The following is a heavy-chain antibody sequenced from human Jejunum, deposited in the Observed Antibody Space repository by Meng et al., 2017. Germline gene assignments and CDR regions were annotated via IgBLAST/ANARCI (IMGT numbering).Heavy chain of an antibody. V-gene: IGHV2-5*02. D-gene: IGHD5-12*01. CDR2: TYWDDDK. J-gene: IGHJ4*02. CDR1: GFSLSTVGEA. Sequence: QFPLKAAAPSPDNPTQTLTLTCTFSGFSLSTVGEAVGWIRQPPGKALDWLALTYWDDDKRYSPSLKSRLTITKDTSKNQVVLTMAHMDPVDTATYYCAHRRRNSGYDNPYYFDFWGQGTLVTVSS. CDR3: AHRRRNSGYDNPYYFDF.